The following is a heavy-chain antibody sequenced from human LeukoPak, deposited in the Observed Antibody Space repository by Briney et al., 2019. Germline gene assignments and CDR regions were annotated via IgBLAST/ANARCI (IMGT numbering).Heavy chain of an antibody. CDR1: GGSIGRSSYY. CDR2: IYYSGST. V-gene: IGHV4-39*01. CDR3: ARHWDSSGWNFDY. Sequence: SETLSLTCSVSGGSIGRSSYYWGWIRQPPGKGLEWIGSIYYSGSTYYNPSLRSRVTISVDTSKNQFSLRLISVTAADTAVYYCARHWDSSGWNFDYWGQGTLVTVSS. J-gene: IGHJ4*02. D-gene: IGHD6-19*01.